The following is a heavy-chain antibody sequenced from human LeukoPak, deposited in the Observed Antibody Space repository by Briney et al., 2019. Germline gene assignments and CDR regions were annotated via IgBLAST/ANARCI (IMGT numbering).Heavy chain of an antibody. J-gene: IGHJ4*02. CDR2: ISRSSDTI. Sequence: GGSLRLSCAAPGFTFSSYSMNWVRQAPGKGLEWLSYISRSSDTIYYADSVKGRFTISRDNAKSSLFLQMNTLRAEDTAVYYCAREGAPWGQGTLVTVSS. CDR3: AREGAP. CDR1: GFTFSSYS. D-gene: IGHD1-26*01. V-gene: IGHV3-48*01.